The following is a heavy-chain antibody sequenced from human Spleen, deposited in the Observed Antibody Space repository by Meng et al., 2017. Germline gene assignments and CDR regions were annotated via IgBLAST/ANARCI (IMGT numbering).Heavy chain of an antibody. CDR3: ASGSGSGWYYFDN. Sequence: QVHLKESGPGLVKPSETLSLICTVSSGTIRSHYWSWIRQPPGKGLEWIGYIFYSGRPNYSPSLKSRVTISIDTSKNQFSLRLSSVTPADTAMYYCASGSGSGWYYFDNWGQGTLVTVSS. D-gene: IGHD6-19*01. J-gene: IGHJ4*02. V-gene: IGHV4-59*11. CDR2: IFYSGRP. CDR1: SGTIRSHY.